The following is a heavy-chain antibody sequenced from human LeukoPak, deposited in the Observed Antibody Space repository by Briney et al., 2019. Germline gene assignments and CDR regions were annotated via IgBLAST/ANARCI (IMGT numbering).Heavy chain of an antibody. CDR2: IKDDGSEK. CDR3: ASARIDY. J-gene: IGHJ4*02. D-gene: IGHD1-14*01. CDR1: VFTFSSYW. V-gene: IGHV3-7*01. Sequence: PGGPLRLSCVGSVFTFSSYWMTWVRQAPGKGLEWGANIKDDGSEKYSVDSFKGRFTISRDNAKNLLYLQMSSLRAEDTAVYYCASARIDYWGQGTLVTVSS.